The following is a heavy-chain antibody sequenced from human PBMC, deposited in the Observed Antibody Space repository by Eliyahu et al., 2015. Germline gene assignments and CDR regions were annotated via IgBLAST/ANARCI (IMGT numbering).Heavy chain of an antibody. V-gene: IGHV1-8*01. CDR2: MNPNSGNT. D-gene: IGHD3-9*01. Sequence: VRQATGQGLEWMGWMNPNSGNTGYAQKFQGRVTMTRNTSISTAYMELSSLRSEDTAVYYCARRPSGYYDILTGYFSPYYFDYWGQGTLVTVSS. CDR3: ARRPSGYYDILTGYFSPYYFDY. J-gene: IGHJ4*02.